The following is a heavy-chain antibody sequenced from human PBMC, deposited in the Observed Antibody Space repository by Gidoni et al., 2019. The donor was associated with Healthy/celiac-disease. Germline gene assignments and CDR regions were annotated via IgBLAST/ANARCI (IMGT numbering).Heavy chain of an antibody. V-gene: IGHV1-69*09. Sequence: QVQLVQSGAEVKKPGSSVKVSCKASGGTFSSYAISWVRQAPGQGLEWVGRIIPSLGIANYAQKFQGRFTITADKSTSTDYMELSSLRSEDTAVYYCAYYYDSSGYPYYYYGMDVWGQGTTVTVSS. CDR2: IIPSLGIA. CDR3: AYYYDSSGYPYYYYGMDV. D-gene: IGHD3-22*01. J-gene: IGHJ6*02. CDR1: GGTFSSYA.